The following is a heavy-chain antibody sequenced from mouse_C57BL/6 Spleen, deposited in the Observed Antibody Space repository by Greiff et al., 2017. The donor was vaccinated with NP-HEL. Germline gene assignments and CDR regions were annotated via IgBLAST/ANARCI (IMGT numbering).Heavy chain of an antibody. CDR2: IYPGSGST. CDR3: VQGKYSNPLAY. Sequence: QVQLQQPGAELVKPGASVKMSCKASGYTFTSYWITWVKQRPGQGLEWIGDIYPGSGSTNYNEKFKSKATLTVDTSSSTAYMQLSSLRYEDTAVYYCVQGKYSNPLAYWGQETLVTVSA. CDR1: GYTFTSYW. D-gene: IGHD2-5*01. V-gene: IGHV1-55*01. J-gene: IGHJ3*01.